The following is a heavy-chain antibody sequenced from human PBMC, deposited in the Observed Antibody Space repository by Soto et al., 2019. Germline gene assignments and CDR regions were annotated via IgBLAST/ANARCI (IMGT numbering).Heavy chain of an antibody. J-gene: IGHJ4*02. Sequence: QVRLQESGPGLVEPSGTLSLTCAVSDGSIFTDDWWTWVRQTPGKGPEWIGEIHQVLGTNYNPSLRSRVTISMDKSKNQFSLELTSVTAADTAVYYCANWWGLNFPRLYWGPGTLVTVSS. D-gene: IGHD2-21*02. CDR2: IHQVLGT. CDR3: ANWWGLNFPRLY. V-gene: IGHV4-4*02. CDR1: DGSIFTDDW.